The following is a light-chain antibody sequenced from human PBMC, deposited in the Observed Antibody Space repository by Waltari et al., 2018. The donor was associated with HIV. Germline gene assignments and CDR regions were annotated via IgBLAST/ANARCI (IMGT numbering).Light chain of an antibody. CDR3: QQYYNWPPWT. Sequence: EIVMTQSPATLSLSPGDRATLSCRASQSVNPYLAWYQQKPGQAPRLPIYDASTRASGVPARSSGSGSGAEFTLTITSLQSEDFAIYYCQQYYNWPPWTFGQGTKVEI. J-gene: IGKJ1*01. CDR1: QSVNPY. CDR2: DAS. V-gene: IGKV3-15*01.